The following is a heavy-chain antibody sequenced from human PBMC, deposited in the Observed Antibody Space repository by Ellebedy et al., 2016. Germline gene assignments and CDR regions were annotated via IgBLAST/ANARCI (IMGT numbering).Heavy chain of an antibody. CDR1: GLRINTYF. Sequence: GGSLRLXXVASGLRINTYFMTWVRQAPGKGLEWVSTISGDGRRTFFADSVRGRFTISRDNSKSTLFLQMNSLRVEDTAVYYCRQGHYFNYWGQGTLVTVSS. J-gene: IGHJ4*02. V-gene: IGHV3-23*01. CDR2: ISGDGRRT. CDR3: RQGHYFNY.